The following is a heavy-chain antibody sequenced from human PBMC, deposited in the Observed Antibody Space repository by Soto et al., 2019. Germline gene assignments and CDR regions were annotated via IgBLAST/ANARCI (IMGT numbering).Heavy chain of an antibody. CDR1: GFPFNNYA. CDR3: AKASTYEYVWGSFRYYFNQ. J-gene: IGHJ4*02. Sequence: PGGSLRLSCEASGFPFNNYAMSWVRQAPGKGLEWVSGISGSGDREHYIDSVKGRFTISRDNFKNTLYLQMDSLRAEDTAVYYCAKASTYEYVWGSFRYYFNQWGQGTLVTVSS. D-gene: IGHD3-16*02. V-gene: IGHV3-23*01. CDR2: ISGSGDRE.